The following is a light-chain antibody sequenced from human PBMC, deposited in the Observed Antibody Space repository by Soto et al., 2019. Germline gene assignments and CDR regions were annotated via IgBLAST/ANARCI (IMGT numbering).Light chain of an antibody. Sequence: QSVLTQTRSVSGSPGQSVTISCTGTSSDVGAYDFVSWYQQHPGKAPQLMIYDVTKRPSGVPDRFSGSKSGNTASLTISWLQAEDEADYYCCSYAGSSSAMFGGGTQLTVL. CDR3: CSYAGSSSAM. J-gene: IGLJ3*02. V-gene: IGLV2-11*01. CDR2: DVT. CDR1: SSDVGAYDF.